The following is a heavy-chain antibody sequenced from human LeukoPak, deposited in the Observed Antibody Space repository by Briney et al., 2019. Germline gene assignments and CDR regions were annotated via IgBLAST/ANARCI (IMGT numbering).Heavy chain of an antibody. V-gene: IGHV3-23*01. Sequence: QPGGSLRLSCAASGFTFSSYAMSWVRQAPGKGLEWVSAISGSGGSTYYADSVKGRFTISRDNSKNTLYLQMNSLRAEDTAVYYCAKGHFGQQLVDGYFDYWGQGTLVTVSS. CDR1: GFTFSSYA. CDR2: ISGSGGST. J-gene: IGHJ4*02. CDR3: AKGHFGQQLVDGYFDY. D-gene: IGHD6-13*01.